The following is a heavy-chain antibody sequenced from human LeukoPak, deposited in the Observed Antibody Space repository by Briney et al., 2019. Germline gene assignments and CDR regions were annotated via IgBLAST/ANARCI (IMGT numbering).Heavy chain of an antibody. V-gene: IGHV4-39*01. CDR3: ARAMTVVVYDALDV. D-gene: IGHD3-22*01. J-gene: IGHJ3*01. CDR1: GGSISNNSYY. CDR2: IYYSGNT. Sequence: PSETLSLTCTVSGGSISNNSYYWGWIRQPPGKGLEWIGTIYYSGNTYYNPSLKSRVTISIDTSKNQFSLKLSSVTAADTAVYYCARAMTVVVYDALDVWGHGTMVTVSS.